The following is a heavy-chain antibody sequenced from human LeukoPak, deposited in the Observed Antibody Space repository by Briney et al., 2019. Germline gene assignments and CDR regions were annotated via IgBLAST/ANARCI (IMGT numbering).Heavy chain of an antibody. D-gene: IGHD3-10*01. CDR2: ITHSGDKT. J-gene: IGHJ3*02. CDR3: AKDHLLWFGSDAFDI. V-gene: IGHV3-23*01. CDR1: GFTFNIYA. Sequence: PGGSLRLSCAASGFTFNIYAITWVRQAPGKGLEWVATITHSGDKTFYADSVKGRFTISRDNSKNTLYLQMNSLRAEDTAVYYCAKDHLLWFGSDAFDIWGQGTMVTVSS.